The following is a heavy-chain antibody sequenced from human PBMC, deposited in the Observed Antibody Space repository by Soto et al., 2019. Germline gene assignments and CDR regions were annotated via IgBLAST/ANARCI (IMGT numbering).Heavy chain of an antibody. Sequence: ASVKVSCKASGYTFTSYGISWVRQAPGQGLEWMGWISAYNGNTNYAQKLQGRVTMTTDTSTSTAYMELRSLRSDDTAVYYCARDIVVVPAAIELYYYYGMDVWGQGTTVTVSS. CDR1: GYTFTSYG. V-gene: IGHV1-18*01. J-gene: IGHJ6*02. CDR3: ARDIVVVPAAIELYYYYGMDV. CDR2: ISAYNGNT. D-gene: IGHD2-2*01.